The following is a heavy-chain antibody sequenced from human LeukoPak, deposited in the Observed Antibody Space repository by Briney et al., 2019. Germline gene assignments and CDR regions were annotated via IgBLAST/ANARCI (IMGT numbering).Heavy chain of an antibody. D-gene: IGHD3-10*01. CDR2: IYYSGST. CDR1: GGSISPYF. CDR3: VRSHRSGSPDY. V-gene: IGHV4-59*08. Sequence: SETLSLTCTVSGGSISPYFWSWIRQPPGKGLEWIGYIYYSGSTNYNPSLKSRVTISVDTSKNQFSLKLSSVTAADTAVYYCVRSHRSGSPDYWGQGTLVTVSS. J-gene: IGHJ4*02.